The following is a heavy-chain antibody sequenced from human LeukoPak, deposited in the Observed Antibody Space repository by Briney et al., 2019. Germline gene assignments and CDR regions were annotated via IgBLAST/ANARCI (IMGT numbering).Heavy chain of an antibody. Sequence: GGSLRLSCAASGFSFSSYWMSWVRQAPGKGLEWVANIKQDGSNQQYVDSVKGRFTISGDNAKNSLYLQMTSLRAEDTAAYYCARFSRSIPVVFWGQGTLVTVSP. J-gene: IGHJ4*02. D-gene: IGHD6-19*01. V-gene: IGHV3-7*01. CDR2: IKQDGSNQ. CDR1: GFSFSSYW. CDR3: ARFSRSIPVVF.